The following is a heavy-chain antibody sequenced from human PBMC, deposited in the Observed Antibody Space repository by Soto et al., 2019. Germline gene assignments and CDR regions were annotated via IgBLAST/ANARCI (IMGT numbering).Heavy chain of an antibody. J-gene: IGHJ4*02. CDR2: ITGSSEIT. CDR1: GFTLSDYA. V-gene: IGHV3-23*01. D-gene: IGHD2-2*01. Sequence: EAQLLESGGDLVQPGGSLRLSCAASGFTLSDYAMTWVRQAPGKGLEWVSGITGSSEITYYADSVKGRFTISRDNSKNTVLLQKKGMRAADAAVYYCATNCARTSCSVWKLWGQGTMVTVSP. CDR3: ATNCARTSCSVWKL.